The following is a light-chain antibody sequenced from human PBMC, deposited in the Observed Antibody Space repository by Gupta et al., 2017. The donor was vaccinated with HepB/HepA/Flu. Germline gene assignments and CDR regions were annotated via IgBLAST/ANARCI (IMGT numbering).Light chain of an antibody. CDR2: GAS. CDR3: QQRISLPFT. Sequence: DIKMTQSPSSLSASVRDRVTITCRASQSISRHLNWYQQRPGEAPKLLIYGASTLPSGVPSRFSGSGSGTDFTLTINGLQPEDFATYYCQQRISLPFTFGRGTKVDI. CDR1: QSISRH. V-gene: IGKV1-39*01. J-gene: IGKJ4*01.